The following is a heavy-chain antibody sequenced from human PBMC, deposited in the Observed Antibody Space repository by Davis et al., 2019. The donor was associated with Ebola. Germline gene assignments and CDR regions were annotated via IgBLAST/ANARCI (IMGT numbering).Heavy chain of an antibody. V-gene: IGHV4-4*02. CDR1: GGSISSSNW. D-gene: IGHD4-23*01. CDR2: VHHGGNT. Sequence: GSLRLSCTVSGGSISSSNWWNWVRQPPGKGLEWVGQVHHGGNTNYNPSLESRLTISVDKSKNQFSLRLTSVTAADTAVYYCARGWELQPGFDFWGRGT. J-gene: IGHJ4*02. CDR3: ARGWELQPGFDF.